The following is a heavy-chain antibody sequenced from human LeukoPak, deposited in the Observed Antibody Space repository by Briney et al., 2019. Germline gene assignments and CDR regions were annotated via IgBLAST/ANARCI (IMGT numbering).Heavy chain of an antibody. D-gene: IGHD6-13*01. CDR3: AKDRQQLANLDY. Sequence: GGSLRLSCAASGFAFCNYGMTWVRQAPGKGLEWISGLSSGGSTTYYADSVKGRFSISRDNTKNALYLQMSSLRAEDTAIYYCAKDRQQLANLDYWGQGTLVTVSS. J-gene: IGHJ4*02. CDR2: LSSGGSTT. CDR1: GFAFCNYG. V-gene: IGHV3-23*01.